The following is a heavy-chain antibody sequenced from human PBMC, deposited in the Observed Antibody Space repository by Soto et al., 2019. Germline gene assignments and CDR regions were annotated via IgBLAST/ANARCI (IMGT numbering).Heavy chain of an antibody. CDR1: GGSFSGYY. CDR3: ARERGRAPRIVGATLRRLKKKHWFDP. D-gene: IGHD1-26*01. V-gene: IGHV4-34*01. CDR2: INYCGST. J-gene: IGHJ5*02. Sequence: PSETLSLTCAVYGGSFSGYYWSWIRQPPGKGLEWIGEINYCGSTNYNPSLKSRVTISVDTSKNKFVLKLSSVPAADPAVYYSARERGRAPRIVGATLRRLKKKHWFDPWGQGTLVTVSS.